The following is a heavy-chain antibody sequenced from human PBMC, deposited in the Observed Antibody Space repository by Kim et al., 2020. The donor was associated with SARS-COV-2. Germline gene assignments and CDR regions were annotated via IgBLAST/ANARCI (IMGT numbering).Heavy chain of an antibody. D-gene: IGHD1-26*01. J-gene: IGHJ4*02. Sequence: SDAGSPEGRFTISRDNAKNTLYLQVNRLRAEGTAVYYCARGYSGNYRSDYWGPGTLVTVSS. CDR3: ARGYSGNYRSDY. V-gene: IGHV3-74*01.